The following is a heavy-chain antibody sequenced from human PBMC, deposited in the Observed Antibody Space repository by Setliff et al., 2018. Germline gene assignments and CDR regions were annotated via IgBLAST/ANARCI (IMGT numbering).Heavy chain of an antibody. J-gene: IGHJ6*03. CDR2: INPNSGGT. Sequence: ASVKVSCKASGYTFTGYYMHWVRQAPGQGLEWMGWINPNSGGTNYAQKFQGRVTMTRDTSISTAYMELSRLRSDDTAVYYCAREGVHTWSSTDYHYYMDVWGRGTTVTVSS. D-gene: IGHD2-21*01. V-gene: IGHV1-2*02. CDR1: GYTFTGYY. CDR3: AREGVHTWSSTDYHYYMDV.